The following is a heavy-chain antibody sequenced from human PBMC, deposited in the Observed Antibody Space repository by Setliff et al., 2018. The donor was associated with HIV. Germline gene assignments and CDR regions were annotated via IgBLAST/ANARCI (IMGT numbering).Heavy chain of an antibody. V-gene: IGHV4-59*08. CDR3: AICGGDCYSLDY. CDR2: IYYSGST. Sequence: SETLSLTCAVYGGSFSGYYWSWIRQPPGKGLEWIGYIYYSGSTNYNPSLKSRVTISVDTSKNQFSLKLSSVAAADTAVYYCAICGGDCYSLDYWGQGTLVTVSS. CDR1: GGSFSGYY. D-gene: IGHD2-21*02. J-gene: IGHJ4*02.